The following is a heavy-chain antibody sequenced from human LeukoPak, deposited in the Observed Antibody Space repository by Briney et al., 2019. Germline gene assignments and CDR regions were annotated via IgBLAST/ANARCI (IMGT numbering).Heavy chain of an antibody. Sequence: ASVKVSCKASGYTFTINYIHWVRQAPGQGLEWMGMIYPRDGSTSYAQKFQGRVTVTRDTSTSTVHMELSGLRSDDTAVYYCARDQEGFDYWGQGTLVTVSS. CDR2: IYPRDGST. CDR1: GYTFTINY. CDR3: ARDQEGFDY. V-gene: IGHV1-46*01. J-gene: IGHJ4*02.